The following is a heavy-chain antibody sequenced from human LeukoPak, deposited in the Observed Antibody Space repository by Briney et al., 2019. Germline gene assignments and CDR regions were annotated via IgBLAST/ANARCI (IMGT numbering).Heavy chain of an antibody. V-gene: IGHV1-2*02. CDR3: ARDGAGKTVTHLIDY. D-gene: IGHD4-17*01. CDR1: GYTFTGYY. J-gene: IGHJ4*02. Sequence: ASVKVSCKAAGYTFTGYYMFWVRQAPGQGLEWMGWINPDSGGTYYAQNFQGRAIMTRDTSISTGYMELRSLRLDDTAVYYCARDGAGKTVTHLIDYWGQGTLVTVSS. CDR2: INPDSGGT.